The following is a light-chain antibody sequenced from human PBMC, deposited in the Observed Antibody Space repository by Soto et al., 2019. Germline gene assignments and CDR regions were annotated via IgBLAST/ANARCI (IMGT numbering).Light chain of an antibody. CDR2: AAS. Sequence: DIQMTQSPSSLSASVGDRVTITCRASQSISTYLNCYQQKPGKAPKLLIYAASSLQSGVPSRFSGSGSETDFTLTISSLQPEYFAVYYCQQYNNWPITFGQGTRLEIK. V-gene: IGKV1-39*01. CDR1: QSISTY. J-gene: IGKJ5*01. CDR3: QQYNNWPIT.